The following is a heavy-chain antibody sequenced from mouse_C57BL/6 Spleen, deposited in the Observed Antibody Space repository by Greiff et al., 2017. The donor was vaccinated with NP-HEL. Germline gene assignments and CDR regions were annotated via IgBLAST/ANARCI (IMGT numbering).Heavy chain of an antibody. CDR3: ARSDGYDGAWFAY. CDR1: GYTFTSYW. Sequence: VQLQQSGAELVRPGSSVKLSCKASGYTFTSYWMHWVKQRPIQGLEWIGNIDPSDSETHYNQKFKDKATLTVDKSSSTAYMQLSSLTSEDSAVYYCARSDGYDGAWFAYWGKGTLVTVSA. V-gene: IGHV1-52*01. CDR2: IDPSDSET. D-gene: IGHD2-2*01. J-gene: IGHJ3*01.